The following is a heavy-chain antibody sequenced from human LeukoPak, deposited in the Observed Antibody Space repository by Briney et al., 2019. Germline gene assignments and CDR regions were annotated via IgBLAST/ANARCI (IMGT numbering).Heavy chain of an antibody. Sequence: TGGSLRLSCAVSGLTLSNYGMTWVRQAPGKGLEWVAGLSGSGGSTNYADSVKGRFTISRDNAKNTLYLQMNSLRAEDTAVYFCAKRGVVIRVILVGFHKEAYYFDSWARESWSPSPQ. D-gene: IGHD3-22*01. CDR1: GLTLSNYG. CDR3: AKRGVVIRVILVGFHKEAYYFDS. V-gene: IGHV3-23*01. CDR2: LSGSGGST. J-gene: IGHJ4*02.